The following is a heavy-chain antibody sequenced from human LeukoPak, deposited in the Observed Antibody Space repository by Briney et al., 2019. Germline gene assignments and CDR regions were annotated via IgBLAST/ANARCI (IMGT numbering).Heavy chain of an antibody. D-gene: IGHD3-22*01. CDR1: GFTFSSYW. Sequence: GASLRLFCAASGFTFSSYWMHWVRQAPGKGLVWVSRINSDGSSTSYADSVKGRFTISRDNAKNTLYLQMNSLRAEDTAVYYCARDSSYDSFDYWGQGTLVTVSS. J-gene: IGHJ4*02. V-gene: IGHV3-74*01. CDR3: ARDSSYDSFDY. CDR2: INSDGSST.